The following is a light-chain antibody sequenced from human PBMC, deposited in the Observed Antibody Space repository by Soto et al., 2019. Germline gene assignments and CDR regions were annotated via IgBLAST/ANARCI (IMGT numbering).Light chain of an antibody. J-gene: IGKJ1*01. CDR3: VQALQTPRT. CDR2: LGS. CDR1: QSLLHSNGYNY. Sequence: DIVMTQSPLSLPVTPGEPASISCRSSQSLLHSNGYNYLDWYLQKPGQSPQLLIYLGSNRASGVPERFSGSGSGTDFTLKISRVEAEDVGVYYCVQALQTPRTFGQGTKVEIK. V-gene: IGKV2-28*01.